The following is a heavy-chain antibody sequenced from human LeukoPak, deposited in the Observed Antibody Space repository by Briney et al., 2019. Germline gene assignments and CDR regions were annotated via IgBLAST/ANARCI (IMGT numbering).Heavy chain of an antibody. D-gene: IGHD6-6*01. V-gene: IGHV3-30*02. CDR1: GFTFRTYG. CDR2: VRDDGSTK. CDR3: ARTVSSSWGFFDS. J-gene: IGHJ4*02. Sequence: GGSLRLSCAASGFTFRTYGMHWVRQAPGKGLERMSFVRDDGSTKYYADPVKGRFTISRDNSKSALYLQMNSLRAEDTAVYFCARTVSSSWGFFDSWGQGTLVTVSS.